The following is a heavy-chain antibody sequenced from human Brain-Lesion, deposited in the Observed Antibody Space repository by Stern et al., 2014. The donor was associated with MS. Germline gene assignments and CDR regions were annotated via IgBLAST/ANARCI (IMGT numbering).Heavy chain of an antibody. V-gene: IGHV3-9*01. J-gene: IGHJ4*02. D-gene: IGHD1-14*01. CDR3: ARDITGSSAYFAY. Sequence: QLVESGGDLVQPGRSLRLSCAAFGFTFADYAMHWVRHAPGKGLEWVAGISWNSGTIGYADSVKGRFTTSRDNAYSSLYLQMNSLRPEDTALYYCARDITGSSAYFAYWGQGTLVTVSS. CDR2: ISWNSGTI. CDR1: GFTFADYA.